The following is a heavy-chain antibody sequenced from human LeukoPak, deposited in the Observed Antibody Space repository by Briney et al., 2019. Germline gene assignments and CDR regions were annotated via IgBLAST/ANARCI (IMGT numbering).Heavy chain of an antibody. CDR3: ARVLTTVTLIDY. V-gene: IGHV3-11*01. CDR2: ISSSGSTI. J-gene: IGHJ4*02. Sequence: GGSLRLSCAASGFTFSDYYMSWIRQAPGKGLEWVSYISSSGSTIYYTDSVKGRFTISRDNAKNSLYLQMNSLRAEDTAVYYCARVLTTVTLIDYWGQGALVTVSS. CDR1: GFTFSDYY. D-gene: IGHD4-11*01.